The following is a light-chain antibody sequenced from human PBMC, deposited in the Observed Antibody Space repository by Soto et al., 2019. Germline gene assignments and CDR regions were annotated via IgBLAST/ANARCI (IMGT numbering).Light chain of an antibody. V-gene: IGKV1-39*01. CDR2: AAS. Sequence: DIQMTQSPSSLSASVGDRVTITCRASQSIGDYLNWYRQRAGKAPELLIYAASVLQGGVPSRFSGSGSGTDFTLTISSLQPEDFATYYCQQSYNAPFTFGPGTNVDIK. J-gene: IGKJ3*01. CDR3: QQSYNAPFT. CDR1: QSIGDY.